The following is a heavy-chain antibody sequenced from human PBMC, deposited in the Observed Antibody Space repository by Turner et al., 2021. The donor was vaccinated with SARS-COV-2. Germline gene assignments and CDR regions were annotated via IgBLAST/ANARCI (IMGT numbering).Heavy chain of an antibody. CDR3: AREGGFSYDHDTFRM. J-gene: IGHJ3*02. Sequence: QVHLVQSGAEVRKPGASVRVSCKASGYTFTAYYIHWLRQSTGQGPEWMGCISPHSGDTNYSHKSQSRVTITRDTSINTAYMELSRLRSDDTAVYYCAREGGFSYDHDTFRMWGQGTMVTVSS. CDR2: ISPHSGDT. D-gene: IGHD3-16*01. CDR1: GYTFTAYY. V-gene: IGHV1-2*07.